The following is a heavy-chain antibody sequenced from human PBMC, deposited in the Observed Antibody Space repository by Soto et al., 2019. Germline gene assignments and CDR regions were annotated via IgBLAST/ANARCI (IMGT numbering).Heavy chain of an antibody. CDR2: IYYSGST. CDR1: GGSISTGGYY. Sequence: SETLSLTCTVSGGSISTGGYYWSWIRQHPGKGLEWIGYIYYSGSTYYNPSLKSRITISVDTSKNQFSLKLRSVTAADTAVYYCVCLCIWSGHYFLDHWGQGTLVTVSS. D-gene: IGHD3-3*01. CDR3: VCLCIWSGHYFLDH. J-gene: IGHJ4*02. V-gene: IGHV4-31*03.